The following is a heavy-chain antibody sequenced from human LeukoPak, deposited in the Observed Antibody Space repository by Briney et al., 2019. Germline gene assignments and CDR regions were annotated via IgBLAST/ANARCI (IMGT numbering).Heavy chain of an antibody. CDR2: ISSSGSTI. D-gene: IGHD3-9*01. CDR3: ASEFRYFDWLLSVRERARVVDY. J-gene: IGHJ4*02. V-gene: IGHV3-11*04. Sequence: AGGSLRLSCAASGFTFSDYYMSWIRQAPGKGLERVSYISSSGSTIYYADSVKGRFTISRDNAKNSLYLQMNSLRAEDTAVYYCASEFRYFDWLLSVRERARVVDYWGQGTLVTVSS. CDR1: GFTFSDYY.